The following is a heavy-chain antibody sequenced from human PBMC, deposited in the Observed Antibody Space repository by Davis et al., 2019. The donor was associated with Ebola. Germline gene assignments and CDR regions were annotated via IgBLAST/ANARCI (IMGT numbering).Heavy chain of an antibody. Sequence: AASVKVSCKASGYTFTSYYMHWVRQAPGQGLEWMGIINPSGGSTSYAQKFQGRVTITADESTSTAYMELSSLRSEDTAVYYCARASEQRYYYYGMDVWGQGTTVTVSS. J-gene: IGHJ6*02. CDR1: GYTFTSYY. D-gene: IGHD6-25*01. CDR2: INPSGGST. CDR3: ARASEQRYYYYGMDV. V-gene: IGHV1-46*01.